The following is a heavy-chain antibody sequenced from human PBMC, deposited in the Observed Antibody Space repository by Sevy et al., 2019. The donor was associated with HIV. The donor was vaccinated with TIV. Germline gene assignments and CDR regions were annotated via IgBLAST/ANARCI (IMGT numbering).Heavy chain of an antibody. Sequence: GGSLRLSCAASGFTFSDYYMSWIRQAPGKGLEWVSYISSSGSTIYYADSVKGRFTISRDNAKNSLYLRMNSLRAEDTAVYYCARDNRDTAMVPYFDYWGQGTLVTVSS. J-gene: IGHJ4*02. CDR3: ARDNRDTAMVPYFDY. CDR1: GFTFSDYY. CDR2: ISSSGSTI. D-gene: IGHD5-18*01. V-gene: IGHV3-11*01.